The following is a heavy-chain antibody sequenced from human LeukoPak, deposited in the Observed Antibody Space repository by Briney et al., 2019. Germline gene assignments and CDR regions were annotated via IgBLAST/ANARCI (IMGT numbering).Heavy chain of an antibody. CDR2: INHSGST. D-gene: IGHD3-10*01. Sequence: RASETLSLTCAVYGGSFSGYYWSWIRQPPGKGLEWIGEINHSGSTNYNPSLKSRVTISVDTSKNQFSLKLSSVTAADTAVYYCARGPRNYYGSGSYYNVGWFDPWGQGTLVTVSS. J-gene: IGHJ5*02. CDR3: ARGPRNYYGSGSYYNVGWFDP. V-gene: IGHV4-34*01. CDR1: GGSFSGYY.